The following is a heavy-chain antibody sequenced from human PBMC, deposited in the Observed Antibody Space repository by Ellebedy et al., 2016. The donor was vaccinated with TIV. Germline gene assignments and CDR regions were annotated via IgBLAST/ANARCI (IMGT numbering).Heavy chain of an antibody. Sequence: ASVKVSXKASGYTFTSYGISWVRQAPGQGLEWMGWISAYNGNTNYAQKLQGRVTMTTDTSTSTAYMELRSLRSDDTAVYYCARGDQRGEWELLEFDYWGQGTLITVSS. CDR1: GYTFTSYG. CDR2: ISAYNGNT. CDR3: ARGDQRGEWELLEFDY. V-gene: IGHV1-18*01. D-gene: IGHD1-26*01. J-gene: IGHJ4*02.